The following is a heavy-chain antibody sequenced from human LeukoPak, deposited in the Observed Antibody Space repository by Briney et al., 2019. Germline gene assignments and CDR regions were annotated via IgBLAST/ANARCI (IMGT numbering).Heavy chain of an antibody. CDR3: AKDWNVVVTAIRGGDAFDI. CDR2: INGDGSGT. D-gene: IGHD2-21*02. V-gene: IGHV3-74*01. Sequence: GGSLRLSCAASGFTFSWYWMHCVRRVPGKGLVWVLRINGDGSGTLYADSVKGRFTTSRDNEKNTLYLQMNSLRAEDTAVYYCAKDWNVVVTAIRGGDAFDIWGQGKMVTVSS. CDR1: GFTFSWYW. J-gene: IGHJ3*02.